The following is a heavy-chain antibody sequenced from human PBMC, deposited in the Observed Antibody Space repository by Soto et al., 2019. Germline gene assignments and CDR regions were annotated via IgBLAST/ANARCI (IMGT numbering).Heavy chain of an antibody. CDR3: SRDLHYVDSSRASYVMDV. CDR2: IYSGGST. D-gene: IGHD3-22*01. V-gene: IGHV3-53*02. CDR1: GFTVSRNY. Sequence: EVQLVETGGGLIQPGGSLRLSCAASGFTVSRNYMSWVRQAPGKGLEWVSVIYSGGSTYYADSVKGRFTISRDNSKNTLYLQINSLRAEDTAVYYCSRDLHYVDSSRASYVMDVWGQGTTVTVSS. J-gene: IGHJ6*02.